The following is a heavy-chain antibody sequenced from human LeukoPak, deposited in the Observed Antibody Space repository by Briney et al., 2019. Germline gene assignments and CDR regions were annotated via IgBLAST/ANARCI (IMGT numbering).Heavy chain of an antibody. CDR1: GGSFSGYY. CDR2: INHSGST. J-gene: IGHJ6*03. D-gene: IGHD1-20*01. V-gene: IGHV4-34*01. Sequence: ASETLSLTCAVYGGSFSGYYWSWIRQSPGKGLEWIGEINHSGSTNYNPSLKSRVTISVDTSKNQFSLKLSSVTAADTVVNYCASLTGTTDYYFYYMDVWGKGTTVTVSS. CDR3: ASLTGTTDYYFYYMDV.